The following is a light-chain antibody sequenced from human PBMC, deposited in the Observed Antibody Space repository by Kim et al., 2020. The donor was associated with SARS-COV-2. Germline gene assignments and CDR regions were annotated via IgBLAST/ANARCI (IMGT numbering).Light chain of an antibody. J-gene: IGLJ2*01. V-gene: IGLV1-44*01. CDR2: GYN. Sequence: GQTVTICCSRSGSNIGSNSINWYQQLPGTAPKLLIFGYNQRPSGIPDRFSGSMSGASASLAISGLQSEDAADYYCSVWDGSLNGAIFGGGTQLTVL. CDR1: GSNIGSNS. CDR3: SVWDGSLNGAI.